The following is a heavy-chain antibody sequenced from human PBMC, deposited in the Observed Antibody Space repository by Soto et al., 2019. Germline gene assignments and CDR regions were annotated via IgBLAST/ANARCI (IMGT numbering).Heavy chain of an antibody. D-gene: IGHD6-13*01. CDR2: ISAFNDYT. Sequence: QAQLVQSGGEVKRPGASVKVSCKASGYTFNKYGFNWVRQAPGQGLEWMGRISAFNDYTNLAQKCQGRITLTTDASTNTAYMELQILRSDDTAMYYCARGRGVVIPAGTPDAFDVWGQGTMVTVSS. CDR1: GYTFNKYG. V-gene: IGHV1-18*01. CDR3: ARGRGVVIPAGTPDAFDV. J-gene: IGHJ3*01.